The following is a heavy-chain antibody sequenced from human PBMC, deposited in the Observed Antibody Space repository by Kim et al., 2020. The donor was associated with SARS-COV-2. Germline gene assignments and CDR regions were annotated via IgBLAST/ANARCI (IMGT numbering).Heavy chain of an antibody. D-gene: IGHD4-17*01. J-gene: IGHJ4*02. Sequence: NPSLKSRVTISVDTAKNQFSLKRSSVTAADTAVYYCARKNDYGGYGGFDYWGQGTLVTVSS. CDR3: ARKNDYGGYGGFDY. V-gene: IGHV4-34*01.